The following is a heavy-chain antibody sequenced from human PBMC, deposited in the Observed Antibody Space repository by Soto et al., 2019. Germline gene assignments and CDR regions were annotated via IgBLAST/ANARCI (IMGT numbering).Heavy chain of an antibody. CDR1: GFTFSSYG. D-gene: IGHD6-13*01. V-gene: IGHV3-33*01. CDR3: AREGRPGIAAAGDAFDI. Sequence: GGALRLSCAASGFTFSSYGMHWVRQAPGKGLEWVAVIWYDGSNKYYADSVKGRFTISRDNSKHTLYLQMNSLRAEDTAVYYCAREGRPGIAAAGDAFDIWGQGTMVTVSS. CDR2: IWYDGSNK. J-gene: IGHJ3*02.